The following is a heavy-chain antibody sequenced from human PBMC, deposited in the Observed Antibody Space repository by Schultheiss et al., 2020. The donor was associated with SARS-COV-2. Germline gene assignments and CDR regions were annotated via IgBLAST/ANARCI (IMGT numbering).Heavy chain of an antibody. V-gene: IGHV4-59*08. CDR3: AGTLRGSSDWPFDY. D-gene: IGHD6-19*01. Sequence: GSLRLSCAASGFTFSDYYMSWIRQAPGKGLEWIGYIYYSGSTNYNPSLKSRVTISVDTSKNQFSLKLSSVTAADTAVYYCAGTLRGSSDWPFDYWGQGTLVTVSS. CDR1: GFTFSDYY. CDR2: IYYSGST. J-gene: IGHJ4*02.